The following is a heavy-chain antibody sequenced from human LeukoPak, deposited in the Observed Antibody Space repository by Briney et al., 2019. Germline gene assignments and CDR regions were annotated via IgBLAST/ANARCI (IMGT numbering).Heavy chain of an antibody. CDR2: IYYSGST. CDR3: ARSFEYYDSSGYPYYFDY. V-gene: IGHV4-59*01. D-gene: IGHD3-22*01. Sequence: PSETLSLTCTVSGGSISSYYWSWIRQPPGKGLEWIGYIYYSGSTNYNPSLKSRVTISVDTSKNQFSLKLSSVTAADTAVYYCARSFEYYDSSGYPYYFDYWGQGTLVTVSS. J-gene: IGHJ4*02. CDR1: GGSISSYY.